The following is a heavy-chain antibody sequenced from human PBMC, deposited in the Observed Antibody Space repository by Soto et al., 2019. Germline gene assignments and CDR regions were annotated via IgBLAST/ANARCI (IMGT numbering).Heavy chain of an antibody. J-gene: IGHJ4*02. CDR3: VKDRYGSGSSSH. D-gene: IGHD3-10*01. V-gene: IGHV3-23*01. Sequence: PGGSLRLSCAASGFTFSSYAMSWVRQAPGKGLEWVSAISGSGGSTYCADSVKGRLTISRDNSKNTLYLQMSSLRAEDTAVYYCVKDRYGSGSSSHWGQGTLVTVSS. CDR2: ISGSGGST. CDR1: GFTFSSYA.